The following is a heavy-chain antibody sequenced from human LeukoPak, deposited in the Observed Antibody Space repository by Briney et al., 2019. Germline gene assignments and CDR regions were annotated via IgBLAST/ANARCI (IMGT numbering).Heavy chain of an antibody. CDR3: ARGGTYYYGSGSYLPFDY. D-gene: IGHD3-10*01. J-gene: IGHJ4*02. Sequence: ASVKVSCKASGYTFTSYAMHWVRQAPGQRLEWMGWINAGNGNTKYSQKFQGRVTITGDTSASTAYMELSSLRSEDTAVYYCARGGTYYYGSGSYLPFDYWGQGTLVTVSS. V-gene: IGHV1-3*01. CDR1: GYTFTSYA. CDR2: INAGNGNT.